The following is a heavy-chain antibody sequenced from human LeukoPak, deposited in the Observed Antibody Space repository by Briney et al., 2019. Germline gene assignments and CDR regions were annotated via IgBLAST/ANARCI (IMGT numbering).Heavy chain of an antibody. V-gene: IGHV3-30*18. Sequence: PGGSLRLSCAASGFTFSSYGMHWVRQAPGKGLEWVAVISYDGSNKYYADSVKGRFTISRDNSKNTLYLQMNSLRAEDTAVYYCAKGDIRAAAVHWGQGTLVTVSS. D-gene: IGHD6-13*01. J-gene: IGHJ4*02. CDR2: ISYDGSNK. CDR1: GFTFSSYG. CDR3: AKGDIRAAAVH.